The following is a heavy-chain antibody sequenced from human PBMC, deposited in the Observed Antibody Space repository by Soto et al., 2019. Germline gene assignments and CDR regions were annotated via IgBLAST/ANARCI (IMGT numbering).Heavy chain of an antibody. CDR3: ARDGRLYYDFWTPLAGMDV. J-gene: IGHJ6*02. Sequence: LRLSCAASGFTVSGNYMSWVRQAPGKGLDWVSALYSGGSTYCADSVKGRFTISRDNSKNTLYLQMNSLRAEDTAVYYCARDGRLYYDFWTPLAGMDVWGQGTTVTVSS. D-gene: IGHD3-3*01. V-gene: IGHV3-53*01. CDR2: LYSGGST. CDR1: GFTVSGNY.